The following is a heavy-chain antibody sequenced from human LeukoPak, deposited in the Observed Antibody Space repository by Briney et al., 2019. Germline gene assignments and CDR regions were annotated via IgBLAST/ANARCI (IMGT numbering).Heavy chain of an antibody. J-gene: IGHJ5*01. CDR2: ISSDGSTT. Sequence: GGSLRLSCAASGFTFSSYWMHWVRQAPGKGLVWVSRISSDGSTTNYADSVKGRFTISRDDAKNTVYLQMNSLRAEDTAVYYCATVFDFWGQGTLVTVSS. CDR3: ATVFDF. CDR1: GFTFSSYW. V-gene: IGHV3-74*01. D-gene: IGHD2-21*02.